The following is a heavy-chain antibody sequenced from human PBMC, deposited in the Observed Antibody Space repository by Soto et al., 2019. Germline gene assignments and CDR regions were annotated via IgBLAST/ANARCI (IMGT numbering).Heavy chain of an antibody. D-gene: IGHD3-10*01. CDR2: IGYDGSNE. Sequence: QVQLAESGGGVVQSGRSLGLSLARSDLALSSFHWHWAPKAPAKGLEWVAVIGYDGSNEYYADSVKGRFTISRDNSKNTLYLQMNSLRVEDTAVYYCARDALVRGVHPPDYWGQETLVTVSS. J-gene: IGHJ4*02. CDR1: DLALSSFH. CDR3: ARDALVRGVHPPDY. V-gene: IGHV3-33*01.